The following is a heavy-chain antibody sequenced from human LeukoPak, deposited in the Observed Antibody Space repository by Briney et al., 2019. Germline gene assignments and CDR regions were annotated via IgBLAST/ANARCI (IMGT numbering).Heavy chain of an antibody. CDR3: ARDVHGNYGSGWFDP. V-gene: IGHV1-69*05. CDR1: GGTFNNSA. CDR2: IMPLFGTA. D-gene: IGHD4-11*01. Sequence: SVKVSCKTSGGTFNNSANSWVRQAPGQGLEWLGGIMPLFGTAGYAQKFQGRVTITKDESTRTVYLELTSLTSDDTAVYYCARDVHGNYGSGWFDPWGQGTLVSVSP. J-gene: IGHJ5*02.